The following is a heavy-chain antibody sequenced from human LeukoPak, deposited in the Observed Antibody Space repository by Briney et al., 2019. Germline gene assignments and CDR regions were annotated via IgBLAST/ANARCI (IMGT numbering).Heavy chain of an antibody. CDR3: ARGRDGFMSDFDS. J-gene: IGHJ4*02. CDR2: IYTTRST. V-gene: IGHV4-4*07. CDR1: GGSIRSYY. Sequence: SETLSLTCTVSGGSIRSYYWNWIRQLAGKGLEWIGRIYTTRSTYYNPSLRSRVTMSVDTSKNQFSLRLRSLTAADTAVYYCARGRDGFMSDFDSWGQGTLVTVSS. D-gene: IGHD3-10*02.